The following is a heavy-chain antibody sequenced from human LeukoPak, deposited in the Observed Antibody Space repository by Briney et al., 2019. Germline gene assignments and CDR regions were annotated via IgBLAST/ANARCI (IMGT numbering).Heavy chain of an antibody. CDR1: GFTFSSYW. J-gene: IGHJ4*02. V-gene: IGHV3-74*01. CDR3: ARAGDTAMVTPGDY. Sequence: GGSLRLSCAASGFTFSSYWMHWVRQAPGKGLVWVSRINSGGSSTRYADSVKGRFTISRDNAKNTLYLQMNSLRAEDTAVYYCARAGDTAMVTPGDYWGQGTLVTVSS. CDR2: INSGGSST. D-gene: IGHD5-18*01.